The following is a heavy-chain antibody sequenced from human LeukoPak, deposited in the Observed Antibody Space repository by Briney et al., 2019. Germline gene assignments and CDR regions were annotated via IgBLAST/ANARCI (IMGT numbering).Heavy chain of an antibody. V-gene: IGHV3-33*08. Sequence: TGGSLRLSCAASGFTFSSYAMSWVRQVPGKGLEWVAVIWFDGTNPKYTDTVKGRFTISRDNSKNTLYLEMKSLRAEDTAVYYCVRDADNSWYHVFWGQGTLVTVSS. CDR1: GFTFSSYA. CDR2: IWFDGTNP. J-gene: IGHJ4*02. D-gene: IGHD6-13*01. CDR3: VRDADNSWYHVF.